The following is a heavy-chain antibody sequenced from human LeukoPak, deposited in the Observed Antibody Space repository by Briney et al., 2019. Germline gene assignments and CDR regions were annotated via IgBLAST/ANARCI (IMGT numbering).Heavy chain of an antibody. Sequence: GGSLRLSCAASGFTFSSYAMSWVRQAPRKGLEWVSAISGSGGSTYYADSVKGRFTISRDNSKNTLYLQMNSLRAEDTAVYYCAKIGTDNWNYVHFDYWGQGTLVTVSS. CDR3: AKIGTDNWNYVHFDY. J-gene: IGHJ4*02. CDR2: ISGSGGST. CDR1: GFTFSSYA. D-gene: IGHD1-7*01. V-gene: IGHV3-23*01.